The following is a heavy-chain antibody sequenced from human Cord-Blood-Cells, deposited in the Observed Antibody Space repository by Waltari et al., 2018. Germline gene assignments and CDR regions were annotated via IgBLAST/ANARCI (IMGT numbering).Heavy chain of an antibody. J-gene: IGHJ6*02. CDR2: IIPIFGTA. CDR3: ARAKTAVFLSYGMDV. D-gene: IGHD1-1*01. V-gene: IGHV1-69*01. Sequence: QVQLVQSGAEVKKPGSSVKVSCKASGGTFSSYAISWLRQTPGQGLEWMGGIIPIFGTANDAQKFQGRVTITADESTSTAYMELSRLRSEDTAVYYCARAKTAVFLSYGMDVWGQGTTVTVSS. CDR1: GGTFSSYA.